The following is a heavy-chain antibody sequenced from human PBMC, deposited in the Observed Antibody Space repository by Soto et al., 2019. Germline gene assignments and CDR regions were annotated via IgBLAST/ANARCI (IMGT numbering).Heavy chain of an antibody. CDR3: ARVYRYYYDSSGYYLDY. CDR1: CGSISSGDYY. D-gene: IGHD3-22*01. V-gene: IGHV4-30-4*01. Sequence: SETLSLTFTVSCGSISSGDYYWSWIRQPPGKGLEWIGYIYYSGSTYYNPSLKSRVTISVDTSKNQFSLKLSSVTAADTAVYYCARVYRYYYDSSGYYLDYWGQGTLVTVSS. CDR2: IYYSGST. J-gene: IGHJ4*02.